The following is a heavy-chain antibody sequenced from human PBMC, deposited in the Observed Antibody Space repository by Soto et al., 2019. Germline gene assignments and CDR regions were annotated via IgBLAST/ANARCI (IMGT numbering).Heavy chain of an antibody. Sequence: SETLSLTCTVSGGSVSSGSYYWSWIRQPPGKGLEWIGYIYYSGSTNYNPSLKSRVTISVDTSKNQFSLKLSSVTAADTAVYYCARDDRPYDILTGSLPYYYYGMDVWGQGTTVTVSS. CDR3: ARDDRPYDILTGSLPYYYYGMDV. CDR1: GGSVSSGSYY. D-gene: IGHD3-9*01. J-gene: IGHJ6*02. CDR2: IYYSGST. V-gene: IGHV4-61*01.